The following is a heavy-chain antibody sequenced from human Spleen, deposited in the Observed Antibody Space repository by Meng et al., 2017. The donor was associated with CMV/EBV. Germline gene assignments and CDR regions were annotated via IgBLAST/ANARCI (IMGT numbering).Heavy chain of an antibody. V-gene: IGHV4-39*01. CDR3: ARLGYCSGGSCRRVGSLET. CDR2: VFYTGNN. D-gene: IGHD2-15*01. J-gene: IGHJ6*02. Sequence: ESLKISCAVSGGSINSGVYYWAWIRQSPGKGLEWLATVFYTGNNDYNPSLKSRLTISIDTSQNQFSLRLSSVTAADTAVYYCARLGYCSGGSCRRVGSLETWGQGTTVTVSS. CDR1: GGSINSGVYY.